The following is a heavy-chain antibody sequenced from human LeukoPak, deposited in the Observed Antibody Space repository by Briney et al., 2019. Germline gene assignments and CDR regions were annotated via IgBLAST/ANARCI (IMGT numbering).Heavy chain of an antibody. CDR1: SGSISSGSYY. J-gene: IGHJ3*02. V-gene: IGHV4-39*07. CDR3: ARGFRLPRVFDI. Sequence: PSETLSLTCTVSSGSISSGSYYWGWLRQPPGQGLEWIGSIYYSGNTYYNPSLKSRVTISVDASMNEFSLKLTSVTAADTAVYYCARGFRLPRVFDIWGQGTMVTVSS. D-gene: IGHD6-13*01. CDR2: IYYSGNT.